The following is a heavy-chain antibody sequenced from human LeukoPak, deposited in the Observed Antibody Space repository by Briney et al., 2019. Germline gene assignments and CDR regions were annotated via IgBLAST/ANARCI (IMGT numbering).Heavy chain of an antibody. Sequence: MTSETLSLTCAVYGGSFSGYYWSWIRQPPGKGLEWVGEINHSGSTNYNPSLKSRVTISVDTSKNLFSLRLRSVTAADTAVYFCARGRVSSSTWYSTYYYYFYMDVWGKGTTVTVSS. CDR1: GGSFSGYY. CDR2: INHSGST. V-gene: IGHV4-34*01. J-gene: IGHJ6*03. CDR3: ARGRVSSSTWYSTYYYYFYMDV. D-gene: IGHD4-11*01.